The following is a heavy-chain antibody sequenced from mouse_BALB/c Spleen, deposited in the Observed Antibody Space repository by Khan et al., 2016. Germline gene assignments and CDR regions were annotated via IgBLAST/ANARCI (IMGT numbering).Heavy chain of an antibody. Sequence: QVQLQQSGAELARPGASVKLSCKASGYTFTNYWMQWVKQRPGQGLEWIGAIYPGDGDTRYTQKFKAKATLTADESSNTASMKLSSLASEDAAVYYCARSKMRGDLDYWGQGTTLTVSS. V-gene: IGHV1-87*01. CDR3: ARSKMRGDLDY. J-gene: IGHJ2*01. CDR2: IYPGDGDT. CDR1: GYTFTNYW.